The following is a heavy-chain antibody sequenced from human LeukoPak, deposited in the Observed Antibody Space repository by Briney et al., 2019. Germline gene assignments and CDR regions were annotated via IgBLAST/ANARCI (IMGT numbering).Heavy chain of an antibody. V-gene: IGHV3-74*01. J-gene: IGHJ1*01. CDR3: ASPQSGDYGALYFQH. Sequence: PGGSLRLSCAASGFTFNIYWLHWVRQAPGKGLVWVAHINSDGSSTTYAGSVKGRFTISRDNAKNTLFLQVNSLRVEDTAVYYCASPQSGDYGALYFQHWGQGTLVTVSS. CDR1: GFTFNIYW. D-gene: IGHD4-17*01. CDR2: INSDGSST.